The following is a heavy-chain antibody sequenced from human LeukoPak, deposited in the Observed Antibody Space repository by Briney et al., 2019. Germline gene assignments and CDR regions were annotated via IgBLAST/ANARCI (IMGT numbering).Heavy chain of an antibody. J-gene: IGHJ2*01. CDR3: ARVELAGYSSGWYDGYWYFDL. V-gene: IGHV3-30-3*01. Sequence: GGSLRLSCAASGFTFNTYAMHGVRQAPGKGVEWVAVISYDGGKTYYADSVKGRLTISRDNSKNTLYLQMNSLRPEDTALYYCARVELAGYSSGWYDGYWYFDLWGRGTLVTVSS. CDR2: ISYDGGKT. CDR1: GFTFNTYA. D-gene: IGHD6-19*01.